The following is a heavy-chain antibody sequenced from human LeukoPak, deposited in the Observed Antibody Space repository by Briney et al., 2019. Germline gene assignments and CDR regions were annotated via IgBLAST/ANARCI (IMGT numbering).Heavy chain of an antibody. Sequence: ASVKVSCKASGYTFTSYGISWVRQAPGQGLEWMGWISAYNGNTNYAQKLQGRVTMTTDTSTSTAYMELRSLRSDDTAVYYCARDDSDCSGGSCYLYYYYYYGMDVWGQGTTVTVSS. CDR2: ISAYNGNT. CDR1: GYTFTSYG. D-gene: IGHD2-15*01. CDR3: ARDDSDCSGGSCYLYYYYYYGMDV. J-gene: IGHJ6*02. V-gene: IGHV1-18*01.